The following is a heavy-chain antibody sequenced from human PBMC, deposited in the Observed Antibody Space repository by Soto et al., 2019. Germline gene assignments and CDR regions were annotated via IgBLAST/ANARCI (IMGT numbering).Heavy chain of an antibody. CDR3: ARGYEHNGY. Sequence: PSETLSLTCTVSGCSISSYYWSWIRQPPGKGLEWIGYIYYSGSTNYNPSLKSRVTISVETSKNQFSLKLSSVTAADTAVYYCARGYEHNGYWGQGTLVTVSS. CDR1: GCSISSYY. CDR2: IYYSGST. V-gene: IGHV4-59*01. J-gene: IGHJ4*02. D-gene: IGHD3-3*01.